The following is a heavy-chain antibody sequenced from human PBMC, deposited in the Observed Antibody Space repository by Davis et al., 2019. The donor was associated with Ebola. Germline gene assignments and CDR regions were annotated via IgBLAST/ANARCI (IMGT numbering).Heavy chain of an antibody. CDR2: ISSSGGTT. CDR1: GFTFTANS. Sequence: GESLKISCITSGFTFTANSMNWVRQAPGKGLEWISYISSSGGTTYYADFVQGRFTTSRDNAKKSLYLQMNSLRDEDTAVYYCVRASSGSYYSVFDNWGQGSLVTVTS. CDR3: VRASSGSYYSVFDN. V-gene: IGHV3-48*02. D-gene: IGHD1-26*01. J-gene: IGHJ4*02.